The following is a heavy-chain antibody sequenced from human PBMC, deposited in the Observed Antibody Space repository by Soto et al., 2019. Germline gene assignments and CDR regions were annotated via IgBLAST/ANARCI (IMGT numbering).Heavy chain of an antibody. CDR3: AREDGIAVAGGAFDI. Sequence: GGSLRLSCAASGFSFSSDGMHWVRQAPGKGLERVAVIWYDGSNKYYADSVKGRFTISRDNSKNTLYLQMNSLRAEDTAVYYCAREDGIAVAGGAFDIWGQGTMVTVSS. D-gene: IGHD6-19*01. CDR1: GFSFSSDG. CDR2: IWYDGSNK. V-gene: IGHV3-33*01. J-gene: IGHJ3*02.